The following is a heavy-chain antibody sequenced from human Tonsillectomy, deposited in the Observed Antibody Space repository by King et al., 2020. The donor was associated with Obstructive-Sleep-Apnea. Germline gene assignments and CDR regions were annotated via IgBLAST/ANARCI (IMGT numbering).Heavy chain of an antibody. CDR1: GFTFSSYS. CDR3: ARDREIVVVPAANDRYYYYYYGMDV. J-gene: IGHJ6*02. D-gene: IGHD2-2*01. CDR2: ISSSSSTI. V-gene: IGHV3-48*04. Sequence: VQLVESGGGLVQPGGSLRLSCAASGFTFSSYSMNWVRQAPGKGLEWVSYISSSSSTIYYADSVKGRFTISRDNAKNSLYLQMNSLRAEDTAVYYCARDREIVVVPAANDRYYYYYYGMDVWGQGTTVTVSS.